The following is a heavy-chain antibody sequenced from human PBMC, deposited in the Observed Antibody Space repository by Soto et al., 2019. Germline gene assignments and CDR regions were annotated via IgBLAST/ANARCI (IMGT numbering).Heavy chain of an antibody. CDR2: ISGSGGST. CDR3: AKGGSPQEQWLVLPRGWFDP. V-gene: IGHV3-23*01. D-gene: IGHD6-19*01. CDR1: GFTFSSYA. Sequence: EVQLLESGGGLVQPGGSLRLSCAASGFTFSSYAMSWVRQAPGKGLEWVSAISGSGGSTYYADSVKGRFTISRDNSKNRLYLQMNSLRAEDTAVYYCAKGGSPQEQWLVLPRGWFDPWGQGTLVTVSS. J-gene: IGHJ5*02.